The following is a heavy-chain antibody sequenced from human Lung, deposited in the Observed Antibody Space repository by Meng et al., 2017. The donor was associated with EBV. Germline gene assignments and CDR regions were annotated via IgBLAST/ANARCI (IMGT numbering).Heavy chain of an antibody. V-gene: IGHV3-53*01. J-gene: IGHJ3*01. CDR3: ATWTSRAGAFDL. CDR1: GFSVSNYY. D-gene: IGHD3/OR15-3a*01. Sequence: VQLVESGGGLIQPGGSLGLSCAASGFSVSNYYFAWVRQAPGKGLEWVSFIYSGGSTFYADSVKGRFTISEDNSRNTLYLQMNSLSADDTAVYYCATWTSRAGAFDLWGQGTMVTVSS. CDR2: IYSGGST.